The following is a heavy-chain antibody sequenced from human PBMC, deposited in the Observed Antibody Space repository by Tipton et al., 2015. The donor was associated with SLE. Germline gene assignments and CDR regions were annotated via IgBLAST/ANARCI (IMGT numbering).Heavy chain of an antibody. V-gene: IGHV4-39*07. CDR2: FLYSGST. Sequence: TLSLTCTVSGGSISTTIHYCDWIRQPPGKGLEWIGSFLYSGSTYYNPSLKSRVTISVDTSKSQFSLKLNSVTAADTAVYYCARRVVGGHARVDYWGQGTLVTVSS. D-gene: IGHD5/OR15-5a*01. J-gene: IGHJ4*02. CDR3: ARRVVGGHARVDY. CDR1: GGSISTTIHY.